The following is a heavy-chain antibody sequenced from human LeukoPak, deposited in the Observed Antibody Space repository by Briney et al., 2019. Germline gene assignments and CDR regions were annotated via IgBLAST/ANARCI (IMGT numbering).Heavy chain of an antibody. D-gene: IGHD2-8*02. CDR1: GGSISTYY. J-gene: IGHJ3*02. CDR3: ARGRYCTATICGGGDAFDI. V-gene: IGHV4-4*07. CDR2: IYSSATT. Sequence: SETLSLTCSVSGGSISTYYWSWLRQPAGKGLERIGRIYSSATTNLNPSLKSRVTLSIDASKKQVSLRLSSVTAADTAVYYCARGRYCTATICGGGDAFDIWGQGTVVIVSS.